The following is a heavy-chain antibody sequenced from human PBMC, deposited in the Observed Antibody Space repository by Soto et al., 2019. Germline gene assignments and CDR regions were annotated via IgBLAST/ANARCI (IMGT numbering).Heavy chain of an antibody. D-gene: IGHD3-16*01. Sequence: QVQLQESVPGLVKPSETLSLTCTVSGGSISSYYWCWTLQPAGKGLEWIGRFYPTGKTNYNPSLQSRLTMSAVTSRNQFSLNLTSVTAADTAVYYCARCGLDYGMDVCGQGTTVTVTS. J-gene: IGHJ6*01. V-gene: IGHV4-4*07. CDR3: ARCGLDYGMDV. CDR1: GGSISSYY. CDR2: FYPTGKT.